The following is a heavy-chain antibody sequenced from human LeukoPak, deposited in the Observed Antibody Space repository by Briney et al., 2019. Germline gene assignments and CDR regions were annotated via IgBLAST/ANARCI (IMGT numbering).Heavy chain of an antibody. Sequence: ASVKVSCKASGYTFTSYGISWVRQAPGQGLEWMGWISAHNGNTNYAQKLQGRVTMTTDTSTSTAYMELRSLRSDDTAVYYCARDMYYDILTGYQQGYGMDVWGQGTTVTVSS. V-gene: IGHV1-18*01. D-gene: IGHD3-9*01. CDR3: ARDMYYDILTGYQQGYGMDV. CDR2: ISAHNGNT. CDR1: GYTFTSYG. J-gene: IGHJ6*02.